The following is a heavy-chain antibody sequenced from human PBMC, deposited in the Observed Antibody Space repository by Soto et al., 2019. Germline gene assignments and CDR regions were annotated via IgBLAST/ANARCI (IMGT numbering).Heavy chain of an antibody. D-gene: IGHD6-13*01. J-gene: IGHJ3*02. Sequence: EVQLVESGGGWVQPGRSLRLSCAASGFTFDDYAMHWVRQAPGKGLEWVSGISWNSGSIGYADSVKGRFTISRDNAKNSLYLQMNSLRAEDTALYYCAKDKAAAAIGVAFDICGQGTMVTVSS. CDR3: AKDKAAAAIGVAFDI. V-gene: IGHV3-9*01. CDR1: GFTFDDYA. CDR2: ISWNSGSI.